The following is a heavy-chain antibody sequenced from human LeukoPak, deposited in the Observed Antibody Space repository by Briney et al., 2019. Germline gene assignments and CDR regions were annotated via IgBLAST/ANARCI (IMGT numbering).Heavy chain of an antibody. CDR2: IYQSGST. CDR3: ARDTKPRGYSYGPNWFDP. Sequence: SETLSLTCTVSGYSIRSAYYWGWIRQPPGKGLEWIGTIYQSGSTSCNPSLKSRVTMSVDTSKNQFSLKLSSVTAADTAVYYCARDTKPRGYSYGPNWFDPWGQGTLVTVSS. J-gene: IGHJ5*02. CDR1: GYSIRSAYY. V-gene: IGHV4-38-2*02. D-gene: IGHD5-18*01.